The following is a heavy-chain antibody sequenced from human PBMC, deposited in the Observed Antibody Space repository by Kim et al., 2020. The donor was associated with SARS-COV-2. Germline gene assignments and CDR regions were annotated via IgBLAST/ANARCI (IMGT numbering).Heavy chain of an antibody. CDR3: ARRSVLWFGEVFDY. V-gene: IGHV4-39*01. Sequence: SETLSLTCTVSGGSISSSSYYWGWIRQPPGKGLEWIGSIYYSGSTYYNPSLKSRVTISVDTSKNQFSLKLSSVTAADTAVYYCARRSVLWFGEVFDYWGQGTLVTVSS. CDR1: GGSISSSSYY. J-gene: IGHJ4*02. CDR2: IYYSGST. D-gene: IGHD3-10*01.